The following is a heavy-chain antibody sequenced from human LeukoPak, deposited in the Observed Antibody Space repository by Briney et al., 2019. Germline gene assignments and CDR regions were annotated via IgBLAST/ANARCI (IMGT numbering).Heavy chain of an antibody. CDR3: AGGFDY. CDR2: INGDGSST. J-gene: IGHJ4*02. V-gene: IGHV3-74*01. Sequence: GGSLRLSCAASGFTFSSYWMHWVRHTPGKGLVWVSRINGDGSSTSYADSVKGRFTISRDNAKNTVYLQMNSLRVEDTAVYSCAGGFDYWGQGTLVTVSS. CDR1: GFTFSSYW.